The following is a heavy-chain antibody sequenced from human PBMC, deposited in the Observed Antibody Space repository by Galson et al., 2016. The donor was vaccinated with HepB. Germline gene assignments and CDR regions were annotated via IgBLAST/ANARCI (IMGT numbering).Heavy chain of an antibody. CDR2: SKNKANGYTT. Sequence: SLRLSCAASGFIFSDHYMDWVRQAPGKGLEWLGRSKNKANGYTTEYAASVEGRFTISRDDSKNSLYLRMNSLKIEDTAVYYCARWQSGSPVNWGQGTLVTVSS. J-gene: IGHJ4*02. CDR1: GFIFSDHY. D-gene: IGHD1-26*01. CDR3: ARWQSGSPVN. V-gene: IGHV3-72*01.